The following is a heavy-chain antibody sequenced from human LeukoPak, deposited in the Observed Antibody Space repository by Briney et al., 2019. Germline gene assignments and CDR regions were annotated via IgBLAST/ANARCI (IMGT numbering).Heavy chain of an antibody. D-gene: IGHD6-19*01. CDR3: AKAYSSGWVHNWFDP. CDR1: ELAFKNVW. CDR2: ISYDGSNK. J-gene: IGHJ5*02. Sequence: GGSLRLSCGASELAFKNVWMSWARQAPGKGLEWVAVISYDGSNKYYADSVKGRFTISRDNSKNTLYLQMNSLRAEDTAVYYCAKAYSSGWVHNWFDPWGQGTLVTVSS. V-gene: IGHV3-30*18.